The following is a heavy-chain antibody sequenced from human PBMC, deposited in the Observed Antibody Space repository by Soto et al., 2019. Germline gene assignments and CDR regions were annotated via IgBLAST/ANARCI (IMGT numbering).Heavy chain of an antibody. D-gene: IGHD6-6*01. CDR3: ARSRGLAGRPLDL. CDR2: ITWNSGDI. V-gene: IGHV3-9*01. CDR1: GFTFDDFA. J-gene: IGHJ5*02. Sequence: EVQLVESGGGLVQPGRSLRLSCAASGFTFDDFAMHWVRQAPGKGLEWVSGITWNSGDIRYTGSVKGRFSISRDNAEKSLYLHMNSLSPEDTALYYCARSRGLAGRPLDLRGQGTFVTVSS.